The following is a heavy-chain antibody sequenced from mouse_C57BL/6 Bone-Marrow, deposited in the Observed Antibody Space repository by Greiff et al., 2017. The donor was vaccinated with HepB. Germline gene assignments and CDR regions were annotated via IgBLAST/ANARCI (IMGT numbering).Heavy chain of an antibody. Sequence: VQLQQSGPELVKPGASVKISCKASGYSSTDYNMNWVKQSNGKSLEWIGVINPNYGTTSYNQKFKGKATLTVDQSSSTAYMQLNSLTSEDSAVYYCARGRDYYGSRAWFAYWGQGTLVTVSA. J-gene: IGHJ3*01. D-gene: IGHD1-1*01. V-gene: IGHV1-39*01. CDR1: GYSSTDYN. CDR3: ARGRDYYGSRAWFAY. CDR2: INPNYGTT.